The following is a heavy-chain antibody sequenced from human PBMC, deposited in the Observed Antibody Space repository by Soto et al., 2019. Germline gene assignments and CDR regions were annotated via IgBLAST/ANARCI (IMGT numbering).Heavy chain of an antibody. J-gene: IGHJ4*02. Sequence: PGGSLRLSCAASGFTFSGSAMHWVRQASGKGLEWVGRIRSKDNSYATAYAASVKGRFTISRDDSKITAYLQMNSLKTEDTAVYYCTRATEAYHDFWRGYSVFVSGMDHWGQGTLVTVSS. V-gene: IGHV3-73*01. CDR1: GFTFSGSA. CDR2: IRSKDNSYAT. D-gene: IGHD3-3*01. CDR3: TRATEAYHDFWRGYSVFVSGMDH.